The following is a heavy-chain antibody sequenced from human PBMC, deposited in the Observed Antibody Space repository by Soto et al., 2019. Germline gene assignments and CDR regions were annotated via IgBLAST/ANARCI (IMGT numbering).Heavy chain of an antibody. CDR3: AKAPWYPDDY. Sequence: QVQLVESGGGVVQPGRSLRLSCAASGFTFSTYGMHWVRQAPGKGLEWVAVISYDGSNKYYADSVKGRFTISRDNSKNTLYLQMKSLRTEDTAVYYCAKAPWYPDDYWGQGTLVTVSS. J-gene: IGHJ4*02. CDR1: GFTFSTYG. V-gene: IGHV3-30*18. D-gene: IGHD6-13*01. CDR2: ISYDGSNK.